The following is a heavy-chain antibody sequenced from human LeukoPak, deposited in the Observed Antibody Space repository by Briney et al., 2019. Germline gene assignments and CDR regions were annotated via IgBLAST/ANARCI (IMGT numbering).Heavy chain of an antibody. J-gene: IGHJ4*02. CDR1: GFTFSNAW. Sequence: GGSLRLSCAASGFTFSNAWMSWVRQAPGKGLEWVGRIKSKTDGGTTDYAAPVKGRFTISRDDSKNPLYLQMNSLKTEDTAVYYCTTGDIVLMVYAIPEDYWGQGTLVTVSS. CDR2: IKSKTDGGTT. D-gene: IGHD2-8*01. CDR3: TTGDIVLMVYAIPEDY. V-gene: IGHV3-15*01.